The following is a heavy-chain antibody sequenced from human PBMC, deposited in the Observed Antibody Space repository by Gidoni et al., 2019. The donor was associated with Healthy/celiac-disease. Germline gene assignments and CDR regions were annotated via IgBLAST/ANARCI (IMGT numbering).Heavy chain of an antibody. D-gene: IGHD3-10*01. J-gene: IGHJ6*02. CDR2: ISSSSSTI. CDR1: GFTFSSYS. CDR3: GTLWFGKYYYYGMDV. Sequence: EVQLVESGGGLVQPGGSLRLSCAASGFTFSSYSMNWVRQAPGKGLEWVSYISSSSSTIYYADSVKGRFTISRDNAKNSLYLQMNSLRAEDTAVYYCGTLWFGKYYYYGMDVWGQGTTVTVSS. V-gene: IGHV3-48*01.